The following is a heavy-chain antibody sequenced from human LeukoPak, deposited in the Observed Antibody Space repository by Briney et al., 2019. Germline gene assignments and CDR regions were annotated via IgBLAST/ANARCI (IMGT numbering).Heavy chain of an antibody. V-gene: IGHV3-7*01. J-gene: IGHJ5*02. CDR2: IKEDGSIE. D-gene: IGHD5-12*01. CDR1: GFAFSHYW. CDR3: VSQQVAPP. Sequence: GGSLRLSCVASGFAFSHYWMSWVRQAPGKGLEWVANIKEDGSIEDYVDSVKGRFTVSRDNAKNSLYLEMNSLRVEDTAVYYCVSQQVAPPWGQGTLVIVSS.